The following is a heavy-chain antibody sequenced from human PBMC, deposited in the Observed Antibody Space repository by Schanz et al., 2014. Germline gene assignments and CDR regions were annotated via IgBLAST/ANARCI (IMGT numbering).Heavy chain of an antibody. CDR1: GFTFSSYG. CDR3: VRDAGRDGYNLAFDV. J-gene: IGHJ3*01. V-gene: IGHV3-33*01. CDR2: IWYDGNNK. D-gene: IGHD1-1*01. Sequence: VQLVESGGAVVQPGRSLRLSCAASGFTFSSYGMHWVRQAPGKGLEWVAVIWYDGNNKYYADSVKGRFTISRDNSKNILYLQMNSLRAEDTAVYYCVRDAGRDGYNLAFDVWGQGTLVTVSS.